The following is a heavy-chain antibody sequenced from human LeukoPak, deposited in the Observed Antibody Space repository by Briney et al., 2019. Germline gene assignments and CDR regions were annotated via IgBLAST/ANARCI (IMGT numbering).Heavy chain of an antibody. CDR3: ARVGGFYDSSGYYLSQFDY. D-gene: IGHD3-22*01. Sequence: GGSLRLSCAASGFTFSTYWMTWVRQAPGKGLEWVANINQDGSEKYYVDSVKGRFTISRDNAKNSLYLQMNSLKAEDTAVYYCARVGGFYDSSGYYLSQFDYLGQGTLVTVSS. J-gene: IGHJ4*02. CDR2: INQDGSEK. V-gene: IGHV3-7*01. CDR1: GFTFSTYW.